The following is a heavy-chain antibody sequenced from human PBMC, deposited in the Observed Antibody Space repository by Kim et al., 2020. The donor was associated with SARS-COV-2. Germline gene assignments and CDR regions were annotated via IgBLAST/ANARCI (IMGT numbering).Heavy chain of an antibody. Sequence: YNPSRKSRVTISVDTSKNQCSLKLSSVTAADTAVYYCATDYGDYRNWFDPWGQGTLVTVSS. J-gene: IGHJ5*02. CDR3: ATDYGDYRNWFDP. V-gene: IGHV4-39*01. D-gene: IGHD4-17*01.